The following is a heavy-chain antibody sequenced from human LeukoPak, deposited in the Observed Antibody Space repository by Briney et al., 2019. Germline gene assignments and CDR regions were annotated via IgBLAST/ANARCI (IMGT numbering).Heavy chain of an antibody. CDR3: ARVITIFGVVILMYFDY. V-gene: IGHV4-34*01. CDR2: INHSGST. CDR1: GGSFSGYY. Sequence: NSSETLSLTCAVYGGSFSGYYWSWIRQPPGKGLEWIGEINHSGSTNYNPSLKSRVTISVDTSKNQFSLKLSSVTAADTAVYYCARVITIFGVVILMYFDYWGQGTLVTVSS. D-gene: IGHD3-3*01. J-gene: IGHJ4*02.